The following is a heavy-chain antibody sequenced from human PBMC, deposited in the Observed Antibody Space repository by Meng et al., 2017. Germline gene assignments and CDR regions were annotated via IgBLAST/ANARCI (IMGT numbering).Heavy chain of an antibody. J-gene: IGHJ6*02. CDR1: GFTFSSYA. Sequence: GESLKISCAASGFTFSSYAMHWVRQAPGKGLEWVAVISYDGSNKYYADSVKGRFTISRDNSKNTLYLQMNSLRDEETAVYYCARDALRLGELSLFRPLGDYYYYGMDVWGQGTTVTVSS. CDR3: ARDALRLGELSLFRPLGDYYYYGMDV. CDR2: ISYDGSNK. D-gene: IGHD3-16*02. V-gene: IGHV3-30*16.